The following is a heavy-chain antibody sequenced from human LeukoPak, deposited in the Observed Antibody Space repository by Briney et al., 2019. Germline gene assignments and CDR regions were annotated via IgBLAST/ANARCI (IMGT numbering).Heavy chain of an antibody. V-gene: IGHV1-46*01. Sequence: ASVKVSCKASGYTFTSYYMHWVRQAPGQGLEWMGIINPSGGSTSYAQKFQGRVTMTRDTSTSAVYMELSSLRSEDTAVYYCARELGGIQLWLSLDYWGQGTLVTVSS. CDR2: INPSGGST. J-gene: IGHJ4*02. CDR3: ARELGGIQLWLSLDY. D-gene: IGHD5-18*01. CDR1: GYTFTSYY.